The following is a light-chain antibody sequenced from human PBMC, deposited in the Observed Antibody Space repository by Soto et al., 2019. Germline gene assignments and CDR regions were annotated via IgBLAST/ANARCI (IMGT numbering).Light chain of an antibody. Sequence: EIVLTPTQCTLSWSPRERANLSLRSSQSVSSSYLAWYQQKPGQAPRLLIYGVYTRAPGIPARLSGSGSGTEFTLTISSLQSEDFAVYYCQQYHSGPPRTVGQGTKVDIK. CDR3: QQYHSGPPRT. V-gene: IGKV3-20*01. J-gene: IGKJ1*01. CDR2: GVY. CDR1: QSVSSSY.